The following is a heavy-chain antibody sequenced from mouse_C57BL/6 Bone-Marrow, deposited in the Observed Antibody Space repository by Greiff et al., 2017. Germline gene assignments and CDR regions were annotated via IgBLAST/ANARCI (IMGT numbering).Heavy chain of an antibody. CDR2: IDPENGDT. D-gene: IGHD2-1*01. V-gene: IGHV14-4*01. CDR3: TSFYYGRDGDY. CDR1: GFNIKDDY. Sequence: EVQLQQSGAELVRPGASVKLSCTASGFNIKDDYMHWVKQRPEQGLEWIGWIDPENGDTEYASKFQGKATITADTSSNTAYLQLSSLTSEDTAVYYCTSFYYGRDGDYWGQGTTLTVSS. J-gene: IGHJ2*01.